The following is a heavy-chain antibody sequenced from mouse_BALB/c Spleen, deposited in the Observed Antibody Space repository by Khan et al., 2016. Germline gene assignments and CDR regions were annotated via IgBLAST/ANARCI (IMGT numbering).Heavy chain of an antibody. CDR1: GYAFTSYN. J-gene: IGHJ4*01. V-gene: IGHV1S135*01. Sequence: VQLQQSGPELVKPGASVKVSCKASGYAFTSYNMYWVKQSHGKSLEWIGYIDPYNGGTNYNQKFKGKATLTVDKSSSTAYMNLNSLTSEDSASYYCASDLLWYAMDYWGQGTSYTVSS. CDR2: IDPYNGGT. CDR3: ASDLLWYAMDY. D-gene: IGHD2-1*01.